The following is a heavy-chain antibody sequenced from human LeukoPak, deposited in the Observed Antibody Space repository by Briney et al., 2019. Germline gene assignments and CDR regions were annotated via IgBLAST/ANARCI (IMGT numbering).Heavy chain of an antibody. CDR3: ARDRVDSGSYAGDFAFDI. V-gene: IGHV3-30*03. Sequence: GGSLRLSCAASGFSFSTFGMHWVRQTPGKGLEWVSHISKDESNKYYADSVKGRFTISRDTSKNTLFLQMNSLRAEDTAVYYCARDRVDSGSYAGDFAFDIWGQGTMVTVSS. CDR2: ISKDESNK. D-gene: IGHD1-26*01. CDR1: GFSFSTFG. J-gene: IGHJ3*02.